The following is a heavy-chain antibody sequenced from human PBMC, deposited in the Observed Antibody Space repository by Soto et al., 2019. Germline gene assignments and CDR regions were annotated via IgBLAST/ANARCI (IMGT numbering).Heavy chain of an antibody. CDR1: GGSISSGGYY. V-gene: IGHV4-31*03. D-gene: IGHD3-10*01. CDR3: ARVTFINGMDV. CDR2: IYYSGST. Sequence: QVQLQESGPGLVKPSQTLSLTCTVSGGSISSGGYYWSWIRQHPGKGLEWIGYIYYSGSTYYNPSRKSRVTISVDTSKKQSSLKLSSVTAADTAVYYCARVTFINGMDVWGQGTTVTVSS. J-gene: IGHJ6*02.